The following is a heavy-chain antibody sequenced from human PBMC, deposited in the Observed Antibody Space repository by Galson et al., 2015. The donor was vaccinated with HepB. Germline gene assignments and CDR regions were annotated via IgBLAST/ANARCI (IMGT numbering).Heavy chain of an antibody. CDR1: GGTFSSYA. J-gene: IGHJ5*02. D-gene: IGHD3-10*01. Sequence: SVKVSCKASGGTFSSYAISWVRQAPGQGLEWMGRIIPILGIANYALKFQGRVTITADKSTSTAYMELSSLRSEDTAVYYCARSFYGSGSYYNGDWFDPWGQGTLVTVSS. CDR2: IIPILGIA. CDR3: ARSFYGSGSYYNGDWFDP. V-gene: IGHV1-69*04.